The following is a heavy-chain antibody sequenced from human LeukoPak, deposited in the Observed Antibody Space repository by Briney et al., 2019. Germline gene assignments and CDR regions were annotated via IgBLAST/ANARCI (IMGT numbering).Heavy chain of an antibody. J-gene: IGHJ6*02. CDR3: ARDVVTVGYYYYYGMDV. CDR1: GFTFSSYS. Sequence: GSLRLSCSASGFTFSSYSMNWVRQAPGKGLEWVSSISSSSSYIYYADSVKGRFTISRDNAKNSLYLQMNSLRAEDTAVYYCARDVVTVGYYYYYGMDVWGQGTTVTVSS. V-gene: IGHV3-21*01. CDR2: ISSSSSYI. D-gene: IGHD4-23*01.